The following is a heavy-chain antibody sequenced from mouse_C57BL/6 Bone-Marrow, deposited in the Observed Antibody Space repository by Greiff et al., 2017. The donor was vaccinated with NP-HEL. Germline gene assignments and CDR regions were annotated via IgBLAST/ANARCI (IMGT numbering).Heavy chain of an antibody. Sequence: DVMLVESGGDLVKPGGSLKLSCAASGFTFSSYGVSWVRQTPDKRLEWVATISSGGSYTYYPDSVKGRFTISRDNAKNTLYLQMSSLKSEDTAMYYCARHYYDSSHDYWGQGTTLTVSS. CDR1: GFTFSSYG. CDR2: ISSGGSYT. D-gene: IGHD1-1*01. V-gene: IGHV5-6*02. J-gene: IGHJ2*01. CDR3: ARHYYDSSHDY.